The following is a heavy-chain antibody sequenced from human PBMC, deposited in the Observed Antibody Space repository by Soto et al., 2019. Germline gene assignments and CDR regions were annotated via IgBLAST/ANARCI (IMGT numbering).Heavy chain of an antibody. CDR1: GGSISSGGYS. CDR3: ARDGTGYGMSAFHI. V-gene: IGHV4-30-2*01. D-gene: IGHD2-8*01. Sequence: QLQLQESGSGLVKPSQTLSLTCAVSGGSISSGGYSWSWIRQPPGKGLEWIGYIYHSGSTYYNPSLKSRVTISVDRSKNQFSLKLSSVTAADTAVYYCARDGTGYGMSAFHIWGQGTMVTVSS. CDR2: IYHSGST. J-gene: IGHJ3*02.